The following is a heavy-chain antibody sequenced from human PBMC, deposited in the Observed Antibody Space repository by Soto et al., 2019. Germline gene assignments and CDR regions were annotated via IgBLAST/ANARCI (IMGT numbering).Heavy chain of an antibody. Sequence: SETLSLTCTVSGGSISSSSFYWGWIRQPPGEGLEWIGHIFDSGTTYTNPSLKSQVAISLDTSKNHFSLTLSSVTAADTAVYYCARGPSGDKVHYWGQGALVTVSS. CDR1: GGSISSSSFY. J-gene: IGHJ4*02. CDR3: ARGPSGDKVHY. V-gene: IGHV4-30-4*08. CDR2: IFDSGTT. D-gene: IGHD7-27*01.